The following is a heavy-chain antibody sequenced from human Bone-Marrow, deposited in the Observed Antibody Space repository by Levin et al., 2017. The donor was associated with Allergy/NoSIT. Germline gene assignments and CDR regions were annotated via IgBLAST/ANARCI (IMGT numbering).Heavy chain of an antibody. CDR1: GFTLGTYW. V-gene: IGHV3-7*01. CDR2: IKQDGSEK. CDR3: ARFIEAAGMDV. Sequence: SCAASGFTLGTYWMNWVRQSPGKGLEWVATIKQDGSEKYYMDSVKGRFTISRDNAKNSLFLQMNSLRAEDTAIYFCARFIEAAGMDVWGQGTTVTVSS. J-gene: IGHJ6*02. D-gene: IGHD6-13*01.